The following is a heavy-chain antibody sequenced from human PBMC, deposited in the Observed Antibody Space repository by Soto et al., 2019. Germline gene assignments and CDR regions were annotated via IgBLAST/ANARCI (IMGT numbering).Heavy chain of an antibody. D-gene: IGHD6-13*01. CDR3: ARDRGIAAAGRSNWFDP. V-gene: IGHV1-69*01. CDR2: IIPIFGTA. Sequence: QVQLVQSGAEVKKPGSSVKVSCKASGGTFSSYAISWVRQAPGQGLEWMGGIIPIFGTANYAQKFQGRVTITADESTSTAYMELSSLRSEDTAVYYCARDRGIAAAGRSNWFDPWGQGTLVTVSS. J-gene: IGHJ5*02. CDR1: GGTFSSYA.